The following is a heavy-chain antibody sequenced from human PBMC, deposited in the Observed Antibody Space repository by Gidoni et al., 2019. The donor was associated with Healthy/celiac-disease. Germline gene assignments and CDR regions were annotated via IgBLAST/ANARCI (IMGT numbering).Heavy chain of an antibody. CDR1: GFSLSTSGVG. D-gene: IGHD3-16*01. CDR3: AHTTYDYVVGAWFDP. CDR2: IYWDDDK. J-gene: IGHJ5*02. V-gene: IGHV2-5*02. Sequence: QITLKESGPTLVKPTQTLTLTCTFSGFSLSTSGVGVGWIRQPPGKALEWLALIYWDDDKRYSPSLKSRLTITKDTSKNQVVLTMTNMDPVDTATYYCAHTTYDYVVGAWFDPWGQGTLVTVSS.